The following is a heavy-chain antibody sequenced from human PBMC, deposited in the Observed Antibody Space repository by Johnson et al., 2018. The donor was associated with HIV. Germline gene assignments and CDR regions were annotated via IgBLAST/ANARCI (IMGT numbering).Heavy chain of an antibody. V-gene: IGHV3-7*02. CDR2: IQQDGSEK. CDR1: GFTFSNYW. Sequence: VQLVESGGGLVQPGGSLRLSCAASGFTFSNYWMTWVRQAPGKGLEWVANIQQDGSEKSYVDSVKGRFTISRDNAKNSLYLQMNSLRAEDTAVYYCARAEGLTGRNAFDIWGQVTMVTVSS. CDR3: ARAEGLTGRNAFDI. J-gene: IGHJ3*02. D-gene: IGHD1-20*01.